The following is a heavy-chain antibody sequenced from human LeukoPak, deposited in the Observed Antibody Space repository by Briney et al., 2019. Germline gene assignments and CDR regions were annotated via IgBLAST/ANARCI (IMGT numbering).Heavy chain of an antibody. D-gene: IGHD4-17*01. CDR2: ISYGVSNK. Sequence: GGSLRLSCAASGFTFSSYAMHWVRQAPGKGLEWVAVISYGVSNKYYADSVKGRFTISRDNSNNTLYLQMNSLRPEDTAVYYCARGFPRGDYGIDSWGQGTLVTVSS. V-gene: IGHV3-30-3*01. CDR3: ARGFPRGDYGIDS. CDR1: GFTFSSYA. J-gene: IGHJ4*02.